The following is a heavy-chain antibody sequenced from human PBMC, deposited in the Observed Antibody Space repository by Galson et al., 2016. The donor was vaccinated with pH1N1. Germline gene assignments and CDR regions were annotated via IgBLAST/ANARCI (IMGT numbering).Heavy chain of an antibody. V-gene: IGHV6-1*01. J-gene: IGHJ3*02. CDR2: TCYRSKWYN. D-gene: IGHD3-22*01. CDR3: ARSEYYYDSSGYRHDIFDI. Sequence: CAISGDSVSSNSAAWNWIRQSPSRGLEWLGRTCYRSKWYNDYGVSVKSRITINPDTSKNQFSLQLNSVTPEDTAVYYCARSEYYYDSSGYRHDIFDIWGQGTTVTVSS. CDR1: GDSVSSNSAA.